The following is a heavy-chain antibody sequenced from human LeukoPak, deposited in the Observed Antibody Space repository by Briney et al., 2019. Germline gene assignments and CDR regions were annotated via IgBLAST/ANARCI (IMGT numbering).Heavy chain of an antibody. CDR3: ADLGYTD. Sequence: PGGSLRLSWEASGFSFSSSWMTWVRQAPGKGLEWVATIKNDGSDKYYVDSVKGRFTLSRDNAKSSLYLQMNSLRVEDTAVYYCADLGYTDGGQGTLVTVSS. CDR2: IKNDGSDK. CDR1: GFSFSSSW. D-gene: IGHD2-15*01. J-gene: IGHJ4*02. V-gene: IGHV3-7*01.